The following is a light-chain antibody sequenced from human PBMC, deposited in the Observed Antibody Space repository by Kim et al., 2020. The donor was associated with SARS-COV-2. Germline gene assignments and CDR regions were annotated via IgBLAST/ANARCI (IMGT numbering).Light chain of an antibody. Sequence: PGKTARITCGGNKIGTKNVRWYQQKPGQAPLLVKFYTSDRPSGLPARISASNSGNTATLTISGVEAGDEADYYCQVWDTSTDHVIFGEGTQLTVL. J-gene: IGLJ2*01. CDR3: QVWDTSTDHVI. V-gene: IGLV3-21*04. CDR2: YTS. CDR1: KIGTKN.